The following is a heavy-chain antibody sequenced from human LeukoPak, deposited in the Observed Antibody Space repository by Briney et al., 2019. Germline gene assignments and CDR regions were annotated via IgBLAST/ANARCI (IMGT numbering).Heavy chain of an antibody. CDR2: ISWNSGSI. Sequence: GGSLRLSCAASGFTFDDYAMHWVRQAPGKGLESVSGISWNSGSIDYADSVKGRFTISRDNAKNSLYLQMNSLRAEDTALYYCAKDLNTGGQWLLFDYWGQGTLVTVSS. CDR3: AKDLNTGGQWLLFDY. V-gene: IGHV3-9*01. CDR1: GFTFDDYA. D-gene: IGHD6-19*01. J-gene: IGHJ4*02.